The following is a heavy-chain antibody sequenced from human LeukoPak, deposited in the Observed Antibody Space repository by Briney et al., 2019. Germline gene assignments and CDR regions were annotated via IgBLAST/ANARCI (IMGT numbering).Heavy chain of an antibody. CDR3: ARVGSSTNGEIDY. D-gene: IGHD2-2*01. CDR1: GGSFSGYY. CDR2: INHSGST. Sequence: PSETLSLTCAVYGGSFSGYYWSWIRQPPGKGLEWIGEINHSGSTNYNPSLKSRVTIPVDTSKNQFSLKLSSVTAADTAVYYCARVGSSTNGEIDYWGQGTLVTVSS. V-gene: IGHV4-34*01. J-gene: IGHJ4*02.